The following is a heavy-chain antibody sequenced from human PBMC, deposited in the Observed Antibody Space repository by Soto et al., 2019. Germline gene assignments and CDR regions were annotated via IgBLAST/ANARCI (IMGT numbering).Heavy chain of an antibody. D-gene: IGHD3-9*01. CDR3: ARVGGLLRYFDWSQDYYYGMDV. V-gene: IGHV4-59*01. J-gene: IGHJ6*02. Sequence: SETLSLTCTVSGGSISSYYWSWIRQPPGKGLEWIGYIYYSGSTNYNPSLKSRVTISVDTSKNQFSLKLGSVTAADTAVYYCARVGGLLRYFDWSQDYYYGMDVWGQGTTVTVSS. CDR2: IYYSGST. CDR1: GGSISSYY.